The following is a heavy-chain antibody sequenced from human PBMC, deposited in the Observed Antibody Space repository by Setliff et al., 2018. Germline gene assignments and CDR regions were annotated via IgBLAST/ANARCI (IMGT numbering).Heavy chain of an antibody. CDR1: GGSISGSTYY. V-gene: IGHV4-39*07. D-gene: IGHD4-17*01. J-gene: IGHJ4*02. Sequence: PSETLSLTCTVSGGSISGSTYYWGWIRQPPGKGLEWIGSMYYNGRTYYNPSLKSRVTISVDASKNQFSLKLNNLRVEDTATYYCAKDTVNDGFWDFDSWGQGIVVTVSS. CDR3: AKDTVNDGFWDFDS. CDR2: MYYNGRT.